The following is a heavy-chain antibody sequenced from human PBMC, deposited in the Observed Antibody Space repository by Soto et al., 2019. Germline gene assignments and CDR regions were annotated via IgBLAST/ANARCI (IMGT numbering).Heavy chain of an antibody. CDR1: GFTFSNFA. CDR3: AKSSRQEDSAIQAFFDP. J-gene: IGHJ5*02. CDR2: ISGTDDYT. D-gene: IGHD6-19*01. V-gene: IGHV3-23*01. Sequence: PGGSLRLSCAASGFTFSNFAMTWVRQAPGEGLEWVSSISGTDDYTYYADSVKGPFTISRDNARTTLFLHMNTLRADDTAMYYCAKSSRQEDSAIQAFFDPWGVGSLVTVSS.